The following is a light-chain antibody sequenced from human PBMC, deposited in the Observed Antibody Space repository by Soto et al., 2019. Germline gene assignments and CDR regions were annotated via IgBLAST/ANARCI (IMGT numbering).Light chain of an antibody. CDR2: NNH. J-gene: IGLJ2*01. Sequence: QSVLTQPPSVSGATGQRVVVSCNGTAFNVGEGFDVHWYQQLPGTAPKLLIYNNHRRPSGVPERFSGSRSDTSASLAIDGLQAEDEAHYYCQSYDSSLSGVVFGGGTQLTVL. V-gene: IGLV1-40*01. CDR1: AFNVGEGFD. CDR3: QSYDSSLSGVV.